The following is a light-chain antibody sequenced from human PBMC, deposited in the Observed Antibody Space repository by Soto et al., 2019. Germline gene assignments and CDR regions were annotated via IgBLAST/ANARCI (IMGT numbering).Light chain of an antibody. CDR3: QQYYSYSGLT. Sequence: AIRMTQSPSSLSASTGDRVTITCRASQGISSYLAWYQQKPGKAPKLLIYAASTLQSGVPSRFSGSGSGTDVTLTISCLQSEDFATYYCQQYYSYSGLTFGGGTKVEIK. V-gene: IGKV1-8*01. CDR2: AAS. CDR1: QGISSY. J-gene: IGKJ4*01.